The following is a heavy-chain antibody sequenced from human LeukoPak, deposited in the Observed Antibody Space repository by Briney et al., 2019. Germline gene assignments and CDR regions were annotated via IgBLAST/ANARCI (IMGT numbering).Heavy chain of an antibody. Sequence: GGSLRLSCAASEFIVSSNYMNWVRLAPGKGLEWVSVIYSGGGIYYADSVKGRFTISRDISKNMLYLQMNSLRADDTAVYYCARGHNTATSGTRAFDIWGQGTMVTVSS. J-gene: IGHJ3*02. CDR2: IYSGGGI. CDR1: EFIVSSNY. V-gene: IGHV3-53*01. D-gene: IGHD5-18*01. CDR3: ARGHNTATSGTRAFDI.